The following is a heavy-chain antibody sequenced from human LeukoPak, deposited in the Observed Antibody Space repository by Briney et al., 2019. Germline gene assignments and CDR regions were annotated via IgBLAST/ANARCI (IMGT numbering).Heavy chain of an antibody. V-gene: IGHV4-59*08. CDR3: ARHAYYDTSGYYPASGYFDL. J-gene: IGHJ2*01. CDR2: IYSNGIT. D-gene: IGHD3-22*01. CDR1: GGSIFSYY. Sequence: SETLSLTCTVSGGSIFSYYFNWIRQPPGKGLEWIGYIYSNGITNYNPSLRSRGTISIATSKNRFSLRLRSVTAADTAIYYCARHAYYDTSGYYPASGYFDLWGRGTLVTVSS.